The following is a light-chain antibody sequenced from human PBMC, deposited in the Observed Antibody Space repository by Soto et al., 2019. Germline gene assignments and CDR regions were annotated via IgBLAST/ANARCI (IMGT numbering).Light chain of an antibody. Sequence: DIQMTQSPSSLSASVGDRVTITCRASQGIYNYLAWYQAKPGKVPKLLIYAASTLQSGVPSRFSGSGSGTDFTITIRSLQHEDVGSYYCQRYNNAPRAFGQGTKVDIK. CDR2: AAS. CDR3: QRYNNAPRA. CDR1: QGIYNY. V-gene: IGKV1-27*01. J-gene: IGKJ1*01.